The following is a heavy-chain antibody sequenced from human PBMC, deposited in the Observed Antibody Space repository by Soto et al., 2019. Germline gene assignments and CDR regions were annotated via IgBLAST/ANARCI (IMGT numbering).Heavy chain of an antibody. CDR2: IYDRGT. Sequence: ETLSLTCTVSGGSVRSGTYYWSWIRQPPGKGLEWIGYIYDRGTNYNPSLKSRVTISLDTSKNQFSLKLTSVTAADTAVYYCARDRYDSSGYFDFWGPGTLVTVSS. D-gene: IGHD3-22*01. V-gene: IGHV4-61*01. J-gene: IGHJ4*02. CDR3: ARDRYDSSGYFDF. CDR1: GGSVRSGTYY.